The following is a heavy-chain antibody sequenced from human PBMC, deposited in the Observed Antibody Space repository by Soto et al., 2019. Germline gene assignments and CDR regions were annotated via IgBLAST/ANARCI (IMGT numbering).Heavy chain of an antibody. J-gene: IGHJ6*02. CDR2: IIPIFGTA. V-gene: IGHV1-69*13. Sequence: ASVKVSCKASGGTFSSYAISWVRQAPGQGLEWMGGIIPIFGTANYAQKFQGRVTITADESTSTAYMELSSLRSEDTAVYYCASIQRESDYYGSGSEGAYYYYGMDVWGQGTTVTVSS. CDR3: ASIQRESDYYGSGSEGAYYYYGMDV. D-gene: IGHD3-10*01. CDR1: GGTFSSYA.